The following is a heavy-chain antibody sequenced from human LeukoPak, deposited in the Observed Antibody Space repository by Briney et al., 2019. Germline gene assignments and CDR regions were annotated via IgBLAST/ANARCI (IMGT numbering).Heavy chain of an antibody. CDR1: GFTFSSYW. Sequence: GGSLRLSCAASGFTFSSYWMHWVRQAPGKGLVWVSRINSDGSSTSYADSVKGRFTISRDNAKNTLYLQMNSLRAEDTAVYYCASWETYYYDSSGYYEFDYWGQGTLVTVSS. V-gene: IGHV3-74*01. CDR2: INSDGSST. D-gene: IGHD3-22*01. CDR3: ASWETYYYDSSGYYEFDY. J-gene: IGHJ4*02.